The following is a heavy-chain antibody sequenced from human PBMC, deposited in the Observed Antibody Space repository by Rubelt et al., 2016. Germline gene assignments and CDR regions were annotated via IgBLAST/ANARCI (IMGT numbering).Heavy chain of an antibody. Sequence: QVHLVQSGAEMREPGSSVKVSCKASGGTFSSYAISWVRQAPGQGLEWMGRIITILGIANYAQKFQGRVTITADKSTSTAYMGLSSLRSEDTAVYYCASLQYSSGWYSDYWGQGTLVTVSS. D-gene: IGHD6-19*01. CDR3: ASLQYSSGWYSDY. CDR2: IITILGIA. V-gene: IGHV1-69*02. J-gene: IGHJ4*02. CDR1: GGTFSSYA.